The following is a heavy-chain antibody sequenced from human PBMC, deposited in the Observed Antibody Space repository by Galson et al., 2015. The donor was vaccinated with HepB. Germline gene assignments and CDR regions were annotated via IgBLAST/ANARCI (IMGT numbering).Heavy chain of an antibody. D-gene: IGHD2-2*01. V-gene: IGHV5-51*01. Sequence: SGAEVKKPGQSLKISCKASGYRFTTYWIGWVRQMPGKGLEWMGFIYPGDSDTRYSPSSQGQVTMSAHNAINTAYLQWDSLRASDTAIYYCARHYYCNSTICDNHFDYWGQGTPVTVSP. J-gene: IGHJ4*02. CDR3: ARHYYCNSTICDNHFDY. CDR1: GYRFTTYW. CDR2: IYPGDSDT.